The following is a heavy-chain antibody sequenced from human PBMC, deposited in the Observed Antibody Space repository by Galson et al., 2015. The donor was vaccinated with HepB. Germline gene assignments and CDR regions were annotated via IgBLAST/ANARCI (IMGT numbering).Heavy chain of an antibody. CDR2: ISTSSSTT. CDR1: GFTFSSYS. CDR3: ARGGYSLGWFDP. D-gene: IGHD5-18*01. Sequence: SLRLSCAASGFTFSSYSMNWVRQAPGKGLEWVSYISTSSSTTFYADSVKGRFTISRDNAKNSLYLQMNSLRDEDTAVYYCARGGYSLGWFDPWGQGTRVAVSS. J-gene: IGHJ5*02. V-gene: IGHV3-48*02.